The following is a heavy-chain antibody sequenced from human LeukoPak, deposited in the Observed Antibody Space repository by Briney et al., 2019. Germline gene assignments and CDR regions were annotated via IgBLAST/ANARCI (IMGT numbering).Heavy chain of an antibody. CDR1: GFTFSIYG. Sequence: PGGSLRLSCAASGFTFSIYGMHWVRQAPGKGLEWVALFAGDGVNIFYADSVKGRFTISRDNSKNTLYLQMNSLRPEDTAVYYCAKAAVYSNRWTPFDDWGQGTLVTVSS. CDR3: AKAAVYSNRWTPFDD. V-gene: IGHV3-30*18. CDR2: FAGDGVNI. J-gene: IGHJ4*02. D-gene: IGHD2/OR15-2a*01.